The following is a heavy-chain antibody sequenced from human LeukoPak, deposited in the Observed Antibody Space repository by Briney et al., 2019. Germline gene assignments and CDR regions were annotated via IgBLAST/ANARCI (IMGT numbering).Heavy chain of an antibody. CDR3: TRWGPTVSFDY. D-gene: IGHD4-17*01. J-gene: IGHJ4*02. Sequence: PGGSLRLSCTASGFTFGDYAMSWVRQAPGKGLEWVGFIRSKAYGGTTEYAASVKGRFTISRDDSKSIAYLQMNSLKTDDTAVYYCTRWGPTVSFDYWGQGTLVTVSS. CDR1: GFTFGDYA. V-gene: IGHV3-49*04. CDR2: IRSKAYGGTT.